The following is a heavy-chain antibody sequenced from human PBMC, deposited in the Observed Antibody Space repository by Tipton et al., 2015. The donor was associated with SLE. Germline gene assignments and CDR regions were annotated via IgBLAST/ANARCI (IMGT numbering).Heavy chain of an antibody. J-gene: IGHJ4*02. CDR1: GFSFTNAW. Sequence: GSLRLSCAASGFSFTNAWMTWVRQTPGKGLEWVGRIKKTIDGGPTEYGPLVEGRFTISRDDSKNTLYLQMNSLKTEDTAVYYCTAGVGFSEYDYWGQGTLVTVSS. CDR2: IKKTIDGGPT. CDR3: TAGVGFSEYDY. D-gene: IGHD5-12*01. V-gene: IGHV3-15*01.